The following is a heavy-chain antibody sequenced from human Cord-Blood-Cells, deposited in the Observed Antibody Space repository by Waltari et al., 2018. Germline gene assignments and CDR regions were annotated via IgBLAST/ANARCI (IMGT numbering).Heavy chain of an antibody. J-gene: IGHJ2*01. CDR2: INPNSGGT. CDR1: GCTFPAHY. D-gene: IGHD6-6*01. CDR3: ARVTRSSSGPLWWYFDL. Sequence: VQLVPSGPAVKTPGASVKAYCMASGCTFPAHYMLWMRQAHGQGLEWMGWINPNSGGTNYAQKFQGRVTMTRDTSSSTAYMELSRLRSDDTAVYYCARVTRSSSGPLWWYFDLWGRGTLVTVSS. V-gene: IGHV1-2*02.